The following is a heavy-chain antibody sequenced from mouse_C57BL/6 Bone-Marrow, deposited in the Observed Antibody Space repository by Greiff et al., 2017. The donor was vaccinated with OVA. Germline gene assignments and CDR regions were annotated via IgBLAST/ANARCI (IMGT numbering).Heavy chain of an antibody. CDR2: IDPETGGT. V-gene: IGHV1-15*01. CDR3: TRSGYSNSTWYFDV. CDR1: GYTFTDYE. D-gene: IGHD2-5*01. Sequence: VQLQQSGAELVRPGASVTLSCKASGYTFTDYEMHWVKQTPVHGLEWIGAIDPETGGTAYNQKFQGKAILTADKSSSTAYMELRSLTSEDSAVYYGTRSGYSNSTWYFDVWGTGTTVTVSS. J-gene: IGHJ1*03.